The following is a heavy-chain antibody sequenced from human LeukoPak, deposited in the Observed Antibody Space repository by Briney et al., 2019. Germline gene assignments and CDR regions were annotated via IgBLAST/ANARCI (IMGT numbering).Heavy chain of an antibody. J-gene: IGHJ5*02. CDR3: ARDADYVWGSFPNWFDP. CDR2: INPNSGGT. Sequence: GASVNVSCKASGYTFTRYYMHWVRQAPGQGREWTGWINPNSGGTNYAQKFQGRVTMTRGASISTAYMELSRLRSDDTAVYYCARDADYVWGSFPNWFDPWGQGTLVTVSS. D-gene: IGHD3-16*01. CDR1: GYTFTRYY. V-gene: IGHV1-2*02.